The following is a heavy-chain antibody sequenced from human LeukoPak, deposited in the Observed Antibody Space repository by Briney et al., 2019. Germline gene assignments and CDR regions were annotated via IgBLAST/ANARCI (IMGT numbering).Heavy chain of an antibody. CDR3: AKVPTGYCSGGSCYLDY. V-gene: IGHV3-23*01. CDR2: FSGSGGST. D-gene: IGHD2-15*01. Sequence: GGSLRLSCAASGFTFSSYAMSWVRQAPGKGLEWVSAFSGSGGSTYYADSVKGRSTISRDNSKNTLYLQMNSLRAEDTAVYYCAKVPTGYCSGGSCYLDYWGQGTLVTVSS. J-gene: IGHJ4*02. CDR1: GFTFSSYA.